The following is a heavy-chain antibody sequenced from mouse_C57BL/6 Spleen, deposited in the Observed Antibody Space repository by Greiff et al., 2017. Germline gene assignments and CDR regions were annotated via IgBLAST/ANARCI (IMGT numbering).Heavy chain of an antibody. CDR2: IYPGDGDT. V-gene: IGHV1-80*01. J-gene: IGHJ4*01. D-gene: IGHD5-1*01. CDR1: GYAFSSYW. CDR3: ARDTYIYAMGY. Sequence: VQLQQSGAELVKPGASVKISCKASGYAFSSYWMNWVKQRPGKGLEWIGQIYPGDGDTNYNGKFKGKATLTADKSSSTAYMQLSSLTSEDSAVYFCARDTYIYAMGYWGQGTSVTVAS.